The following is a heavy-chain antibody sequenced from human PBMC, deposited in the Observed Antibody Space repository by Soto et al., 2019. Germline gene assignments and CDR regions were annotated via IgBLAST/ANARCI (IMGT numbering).Heavy chain of an antibody. V-gene: IGHV1-3*01. D-gene: IGHD2-21*02. CDR2: INAGNGNT. Sequence: ASVKVSCKASGYTFTSYAIHWVRQAPGQRLEWMGWINAGNGNTKHSQKFQGRVSITRDTSASTAYMELSSLRSEDTAVYYCARDWQVTGSGFDYWGPGTLVTGSS. CDR3: ARDWQVTGSGFDY. CDR1: GYTFTSYA. J-gene: IGHJ4*02.